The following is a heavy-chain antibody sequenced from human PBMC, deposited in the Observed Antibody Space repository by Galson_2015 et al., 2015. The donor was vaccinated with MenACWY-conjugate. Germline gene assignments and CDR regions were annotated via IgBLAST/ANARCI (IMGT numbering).Heavy chain of an antibody. CDR2: INPSGGST. Sequence: SVKVSCKASGYTFTSYYMHWARQAPGHGLEWMGIINPSGGSTGYAQKFQGRVTMTRDTSTSTVYMELSSLRSEDTAVYYCARGAMIDGFREYFQHWGQGTLVTVSS. D-gene: IGHD3-22*01. J-gene: IGHJ1*01. V-gene: IGHV1-46*01. CDR1: GYTFTSYY. CDR3: ARGAMIDGFREYFQH.